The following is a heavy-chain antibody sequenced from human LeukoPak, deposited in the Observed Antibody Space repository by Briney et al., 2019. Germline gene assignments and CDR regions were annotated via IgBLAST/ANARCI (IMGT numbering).Heavy chain of an antibody. CDR2: INPGGSST. V-gene: IGHV3-74*01. CDR1: GFTFSSYW. D-gene: IGHD1-14*01. CDR3: ARSNQADDY. J-gene: IGHJ4*02. Sequence: GGSLRLSCAASGFTFSSYWMHWVRQVPGKGLVWVSRINPGGSSTAYADPVKGRFTISRDNAKNTLYPQMDSLRAEDTAIYYCARSNQADDYWGQGTLVTVSS.